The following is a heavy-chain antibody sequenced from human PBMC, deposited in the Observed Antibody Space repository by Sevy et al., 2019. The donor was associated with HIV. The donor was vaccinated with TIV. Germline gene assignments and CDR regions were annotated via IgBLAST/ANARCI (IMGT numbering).Heavy chain of an antibody. D-gene: IGHD6-6*01. V-gene: IGHV3-21*03. CDR1: GFTFSSYS. CDR3: ASSGSSGGYFDY. Sequence: GGSLRLSCAASGFTFSSYSMNWVRQAPGKGLEWVSSISSSSSYIYYADSVKGRFTISRDNAKNSLYLKMNSLRAEDTAVYYCASSGSSGGYFDYWGQGTLVTVSS. J-gene: IGHJ4*02. CDR2: ISSSSSYI.